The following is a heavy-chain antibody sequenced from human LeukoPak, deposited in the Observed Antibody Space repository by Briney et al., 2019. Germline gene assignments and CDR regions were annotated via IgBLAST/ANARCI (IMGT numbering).Heavy chain of an antibody. CDR1: GFTFSSYA. D-gene: IGHD5-12*01. Sequence: GRSLRLSCAASGFTFSSYAMHWVRQAPGKGLEWVAVISYDGSNKYYADSVKGRFTISRDNSKNTLYLQMSSLRAEDTAVYYCARDQYSGYDLYYFDYWGQGTLVTVSS. CDR2: ISYDGSNK. CDR3: ARDQYSGYDLYYFDY. J-gene: IGHJ4*02. V-gene: IGHV3-30-3*01.